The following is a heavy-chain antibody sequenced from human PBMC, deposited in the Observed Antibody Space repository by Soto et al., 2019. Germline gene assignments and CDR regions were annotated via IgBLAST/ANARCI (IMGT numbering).Heavy chain of an antibody. D-gene: IGHD4-17*01. CDR2: INHSGST. CDR1: GGSFSGYY. Sequence: SETLSLTCAVYGGSFSGYYWSWICQPPGKGLEWIGEINHSGSTNYNPSLKSRVTISVDTSKNQFSLKLSSVTAADTAVYYCARGDYAVDYYMDVWGKGTTVTVSS. CDR3: ARGDYAVDYYMDV. V-gene: IGHV4-34*01. J-gene: IGHJ6*03.